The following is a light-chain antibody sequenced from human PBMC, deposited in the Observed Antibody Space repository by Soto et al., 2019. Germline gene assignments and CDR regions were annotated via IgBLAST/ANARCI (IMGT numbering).Light chain of an antibody. J-gene: IGLJ2*01. CDR1: SSNIGSNT. V-gene: IGLV1-44*01. CDR3: VAWDDSLNGYVV. CDR2: SNN. Sequence: QSVLTQPPSASRTPGQRVTISCSGSSSNIGSNTVNWYQQLPGTAPKLVIYSNNQRPSGVPDRFSGSKSGTSASLAISGLQSEDEADYYCVAWDDSLNGYVVFGGGTKVTVL.